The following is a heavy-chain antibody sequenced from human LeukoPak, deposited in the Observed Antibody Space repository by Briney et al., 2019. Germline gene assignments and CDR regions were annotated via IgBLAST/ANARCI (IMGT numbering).Heavy chain of an antibody. D-gene: IGHD3-22*01. Sequence: SETLSLTCTVSGGSIGSSSYYWGRIRQPPGKGLEWIGSIYYSGSTYYNPSLKSRVTISVDKSKNQFSLKLSSVTAADTAVYYCASLGIGDSSGRTFDYWGQGTLVTVSS. CDR1: GGSIGSSSYY. J-gene: IGHJ4*02. CDR3: ASLGIGDSSGRTFDY. V-gene: IGHV4-39*07. CDR2: IYYSGST.